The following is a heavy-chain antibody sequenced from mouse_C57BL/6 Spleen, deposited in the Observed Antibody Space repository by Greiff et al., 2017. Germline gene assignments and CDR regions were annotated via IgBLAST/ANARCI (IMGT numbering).Heavy chain of an antibody. CDR3: ARPYDYDPTWFAY. CDR1: GYTFTDYY. D-gene: IGHD2-4*01. V-gene: IGHV1-76*01. CDR2: IYPGSGNT. J-gene: IGHJ3*01. Sequence: QVQLQQSGAELVRPGASVKLSCKASGYTFTDYYINWVKQRPGQGLEWIARIYPGSGNTYYNEKFKGKATLTAEKSSSTAYMQLSSLTSEDSAVYFCARPYDYDPTWFAYWGQGTLVTVSA.